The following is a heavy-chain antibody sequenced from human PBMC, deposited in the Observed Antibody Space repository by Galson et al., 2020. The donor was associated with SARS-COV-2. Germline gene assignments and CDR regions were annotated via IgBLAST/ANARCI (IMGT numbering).Heavy chain of an antibody. CDR1: GGSISSSSYY. D-gene: IGHD3-9*01. J-gene: IGHJ6*02. CDR3: ARVDKIVTGYYFYGMDV. V-gene: IGHV4-39*01. CDR2: IHYSGST. Sequence: SETLSPTSTVSGGSISSSSYYWGCIRQPPAQGLEWTRSIHYSGSTYYNPSLQSRVTIPVDTSTNQFSLKLSSVTAADTAVYYCARVDKIVTGYYFYGMDVWGQGATVTVSS.